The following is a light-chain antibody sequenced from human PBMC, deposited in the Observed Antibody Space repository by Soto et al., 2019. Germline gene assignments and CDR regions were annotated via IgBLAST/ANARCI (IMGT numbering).Light chain of an antibody. CDR3: SSYAGSNKLV. J-gene: IGLJ2*01. CDR1: SSDVGGYNY. V-gene: IGLV2-8*01. CDR2: EVS. Sequence: QSALPQPPSTSGSPGQSVTISCTGTSSDVGGYNYVSWYQQHPGKAPKLMIYEVSQRPSGVPDRFSGSKSGNTASLSVSGLQAEDEADYYCSSYAGSNKLVFGGGTKLTVL.